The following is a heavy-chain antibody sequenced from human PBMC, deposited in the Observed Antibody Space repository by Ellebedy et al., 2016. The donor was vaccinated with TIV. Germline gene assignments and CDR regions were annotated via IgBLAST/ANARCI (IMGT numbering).Heavy chain of an antibody. CDR2: IYHSGTT. CDR1: GYSISSGYF. J-gene: IGHJ5*02. Sequence: MPSETLSLTCTVSGYSISSGYFWGWIRQPPGKGLEWIGSIYHSGTTDYNPSLKSRVTISVDTSKDQFSLKLSYVTAADTAVYYCARDPALPRGRFDTWGQGTLVTVSS. V-gene: IGHV4-38-2*02. CDR3: ARDPALPRGRFDT.